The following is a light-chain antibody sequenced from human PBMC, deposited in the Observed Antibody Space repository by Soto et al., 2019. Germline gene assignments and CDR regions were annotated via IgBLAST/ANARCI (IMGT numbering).Light chain of an antibody. CDR1: SSDVGGYNY. CDR2: DVS. Sequence: QSALTQPATVSGSPGHYITSSCTGTSSDVGGYNYVSWYQQHPGKAPKLMIYDVSNRPSGVSNRFSGTKSGNTASLTISELPAEAEADYYCSSYTSSSVVFGGGTKLIVL. V-gene: IGLV2-14*01. CDR3: SSYTSSSVV. J-gene: IGLJ2*01.